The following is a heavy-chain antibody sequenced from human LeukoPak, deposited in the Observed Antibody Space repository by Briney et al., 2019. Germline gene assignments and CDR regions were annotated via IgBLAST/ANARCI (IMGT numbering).Heavy chain of an antibody. CDR2: IHYSGST. D-gene: IGHD6-19*01. J-gene: IGHJ5*02. Sequence: SETLSLTCTVSARSISGLYWSWVRQPPGRGLEWIGYIHYSGSTNYNPSLKSRVTISVDTSKNQFSLKLTSVTAADTAVYYCAREGQWLADWFDPWGQGTLVTVSS. V-gene: IGHV4-59*01. CDR1: ARSISGLY. CDR3: AREGQWLADWFDP.